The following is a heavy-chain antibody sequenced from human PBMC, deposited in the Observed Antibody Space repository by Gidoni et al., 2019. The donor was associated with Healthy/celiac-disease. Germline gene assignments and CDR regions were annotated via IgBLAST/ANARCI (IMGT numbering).Heavy chain of an antibody. V-gene: IGHV1-69*01. CDR1: GGPFSSFA. CDR3: ARDLGFRGYCSGGSCYTV. Sequence: QVQLVQSGAEVKKPGSSVKVSCKASGGPFSSFAISWVRQAPGQGLEWMGGIIPIFGTANYAQKFQGRVTITADESTSTAYMELSSLRSEDTAVYYCARDLGFRGYCSGGSCYTVWGQGTLVTVSS. J-gene: IGHJ4*02. CDR2: IIPIFGTA. D-gene: IGHD2-15*01.